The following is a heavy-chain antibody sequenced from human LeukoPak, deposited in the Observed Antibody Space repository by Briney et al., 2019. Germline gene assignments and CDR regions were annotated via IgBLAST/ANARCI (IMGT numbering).Heavy chain of an antibody. J-gene: IGHJ5*02. V-gene: IGHV1-24*01. CDR1: GYTLTELS. D-gene: IGHD2-2*01. CDR3: ATDTAYCSSTSCYNWFDP. Sequence: ASVKVSCKVSGYTLTELSMHWVRQAPGKGLEWMGGFDPEDGETIYAQKFQGRVTMTEDTSTDTAYMELSSLRSEDTAVYYCATDTAYCSSTSCYNWFDPWGQGTLLTVSS. CDR2: FDPEDGET.